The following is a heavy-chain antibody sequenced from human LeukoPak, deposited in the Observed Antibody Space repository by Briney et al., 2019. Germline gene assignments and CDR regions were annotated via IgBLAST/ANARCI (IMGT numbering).Heavy chain of an antibody. V-gene: IGHV1-69*05. CDR3: AVHDYGDYHSGY. Sequence: SVKVSCKASGYTFTSYGISWVRQAPGQGLEWMGRIIPIFGTANYAQKFQGRVTITTDESTSTAYMELSSLRSEDTAVYYCAVHDYGDYHSGYWGQGTLVTVSS. CDR2: IIPIFGTA. CDR1: GYTFTSYG. J-gene: IGHJ4*02. D-gene: IGHD4-17*01.